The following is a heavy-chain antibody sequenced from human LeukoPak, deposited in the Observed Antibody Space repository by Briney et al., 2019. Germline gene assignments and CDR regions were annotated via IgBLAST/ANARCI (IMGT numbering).Heavy chain of an antibody. J-gene: IGHJ4*02. CDR2: INPRGST. Sequence: SGTLSLSCGVYGGSFSGYYWSWIRQPPGKGLEWIGEINPRGSTNYNPSLKSRVTLSADTSKNQFSLTLNSVTAADTAVYYCARRRLGYYFDYWGQGTLVTVSS. D-gene: IGHD5-24*01. CDR3: ARRRLGYYFDY. CDR1: GGSFSGYY. V-gene: IGHV4-34*01.